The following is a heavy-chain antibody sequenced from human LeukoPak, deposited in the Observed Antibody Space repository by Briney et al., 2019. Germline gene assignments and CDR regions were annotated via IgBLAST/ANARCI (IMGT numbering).Heavy chain of an antibody. Sequence: SETLSLTCTVSGGSISSSSYYWGWIRQPPGKGLEWIGSIYYSGSTYYNPSLKSRVTISVDTSKNQFSLKLSSVTAADTAVYYCAGHVGASGALDAFDIWGQGTMVTVSS. CDR2: IYYSGST. J-gene: IGHJ3*02. D-gene: IGHD1-26*01. V-gene: IGHV4-39*01. CDR3: AGHVGASGALDAFDI. CDR1: GGSISSSSYY.